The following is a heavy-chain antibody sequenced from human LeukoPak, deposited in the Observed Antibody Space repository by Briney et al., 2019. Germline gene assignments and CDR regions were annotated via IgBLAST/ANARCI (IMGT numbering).Heavy chain of an antibody. CDR3: AGRPHGDHPFFDY. CDR2: IYSGGST. CDR1: GFIVSNKY. J-gene: IGHJ4*02. V-gene: IGHV3-53*01. D-gene: IGHD3-3*02. Sequence: GGSPRLSCAASGFIVSNKYMSWVRQAPGKGLEWVSVIYSGGSTYYAKSVKGRFTITRDISKNTLYLQMNSLRVEDTAVYFCAGRPHGDHPFFDYWGPGTLVIVSS.